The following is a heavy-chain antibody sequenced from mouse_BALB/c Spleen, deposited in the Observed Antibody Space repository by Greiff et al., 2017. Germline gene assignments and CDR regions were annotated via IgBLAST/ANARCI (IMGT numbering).Heavy chain of an antibody. D-gene: IGHD3-1*01. CDR2: IYPGNSDT. J-gene: IGHJ4*01. V-gene: IGHV1-5*01. Sequence: VQLQQSGTVLARPGASVKMSCKASGYTFTSYWMHWVKQRPGQGLEWIGAIYPGNSDTSYNQKFKGKAKLTAVTSTSTAYMELSSLTNEDSAVYYWTRSGWDDDAMDYWGQGTSVTVSS. CDR3: TRSGWDDDAMDY. CDR1: GYTFTSYW.